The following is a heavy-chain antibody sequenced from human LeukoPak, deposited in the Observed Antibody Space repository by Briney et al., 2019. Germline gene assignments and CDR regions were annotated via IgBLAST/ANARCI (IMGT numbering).Heavy chain of an antibody. J-gene: IGHJ5*02. CDR2: IIPIFGTT. CDR1: GGTFSSYA. Sequence: SVKVSCKASGGTFSSYAISWVRQAPGQGLEWMGGIIPIFGTTNYAQKFQDRVTITADKSTSTAYMELSSLRSEDTAVYYCARGSVIVVVVAATRGLPNWFDPWGQGTLVTVSS. CDR3: ARGSVIVVVVAATRGLPNWFDP. V-gene: IGHV1-69*06. D-gene: IGHD2-15*01.